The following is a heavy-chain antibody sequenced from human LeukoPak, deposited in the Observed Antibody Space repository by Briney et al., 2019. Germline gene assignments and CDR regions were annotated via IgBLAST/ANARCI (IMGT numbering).Heavy chain of an antibody. Sequence: SQTLSLTCTVSGGSISSGSYYWSWIRQPAGKGLEWIGRIYTSGSTNYNPSLKSRVTISVDTSKNQFSLKLSSVTAADTAVYYCARRGSTGYFDYWGQGTLVTVSS. V-gene: IGHV4-61*02. D-gene: IGHD3-10*01. CDR1: GGSISSGSYY. J-gene: IGHJ4*02. CDR3: ARRGSTGYFDY. CDR2: IYTSGST.